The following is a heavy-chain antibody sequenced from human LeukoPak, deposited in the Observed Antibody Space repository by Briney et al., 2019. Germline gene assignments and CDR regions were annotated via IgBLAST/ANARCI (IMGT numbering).Heavy chain of an antibody. V-gene: IGHV3-74*01. CDR2: INPDGSTT. CDR3: ASDVGYKFDY. Sequence: GGSLRLSCAASGFTFSSYAMSWVRQSPGRGLVWLSRINPDGSTTNYADSVKGRFTIARDNAKNTLYLQMNSLRDEDTAVYYCASDVGYKFDYWGQGTLVTISS. CDR1: GFTFSSYA. D-gene: IGHD5-24*01. J-gene: IGHJ4*02.